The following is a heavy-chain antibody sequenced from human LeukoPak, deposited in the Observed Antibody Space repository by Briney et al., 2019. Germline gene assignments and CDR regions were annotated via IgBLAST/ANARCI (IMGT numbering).Heavy chain of an antibody. CDR2: IYYSGST. V-gene: IGHV4-59*01. D-gene: IGHD2-2*01. J-gene: IGHJ4*02. CDR1: GGSISSYY. CDR3: ARGRVVPAAMGFDY. Sequence: PSETLSLTCTVFGGSISSYYWSWIRQPPGKGLEWIGYIYYSGSTNYNPSLKSRVTISVDTSKNQFSLKLSSVTAADTAVYYCARGRVVPAAMGFDYWGQGTLVTVSS.